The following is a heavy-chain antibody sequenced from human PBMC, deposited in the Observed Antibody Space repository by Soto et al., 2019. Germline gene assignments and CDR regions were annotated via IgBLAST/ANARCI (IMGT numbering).Heavy chain of an antibody. V-gene: IGHV4-39*01. J-gene: IGHJ4*02. CDR1: GGSISSSSYY. CDR3: ASDLSYDILTGYLY. D-gene: IGHD3-9*01. CDR2: IYYSGST. Sequence: SETLSLTCTVSGGSISSSSYYWGWIRQPPGKGLEWIGSIYYSGSTYYNPSLKSRVTISVDTSKNQFSLKLSSVTAADTAVYYCASDLSYDILTGYLYWGQGTLVTVSS.